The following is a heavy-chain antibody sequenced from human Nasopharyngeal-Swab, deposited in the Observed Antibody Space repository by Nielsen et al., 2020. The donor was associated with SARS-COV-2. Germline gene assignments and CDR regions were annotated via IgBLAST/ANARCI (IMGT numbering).Heavy chain of an antibody. Sequence: SETLSLTCAVSGYSISSGYYWGWIRQPPGKGLEWIGSIYHSGSNYYNPSLKSRVTISVDTSKNQFSLKLSSVTAADTAVYYCARRTRYSNYAYYYMDVWGKGTTVTVSS. J-gene: IGHJ6*03. D-gene: IGHD4-11*01. CDR1: GYSISSGYY. CDR3: ARRTRYSNYAYYYMDV. V-gene: IGHV4-38-2*01. CDR2: IYHSGSN.